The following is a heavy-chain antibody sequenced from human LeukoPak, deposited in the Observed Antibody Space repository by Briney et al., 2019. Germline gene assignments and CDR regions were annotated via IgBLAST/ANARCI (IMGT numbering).Heavy chain of an antibody. V-gene: IGHV5-51*01. CDR2: IYPPDSNT. CDR3: ARRFTTLGVVNFDY. D-gene: IGHD3-3*01. J-gene: IGHJ4*02. CDR1: GFSFTSYW. Sequence: GESLKISCKVFGFSFTSYWIAWVRQMPGKGLEWMGIIYPPDSNTRYGPPFQGHVTISADRSISTVYLQWSSLKASDTAMYYCARRFTTLGVVNFDYWGQGTLVTVSS.